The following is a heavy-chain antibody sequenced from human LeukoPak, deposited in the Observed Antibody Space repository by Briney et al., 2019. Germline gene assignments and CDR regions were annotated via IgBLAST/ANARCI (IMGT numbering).Heavy chain of an antibody. J-gene: IGHJ4*02. V-gene: IGHV4-39*07. CDR3: ASYDSSGYHPSYYFDY. CDR2: IYYSGST. CDR1: GGSISSSSYY. D-gene: IGHD3-22*01. Sequence: PSETLSLTCTVSGGSISSSSYYWGWIRQPPGKRLEWIGSIYYSGSTYYNPSLKSRVTISVDTSKNQCSLKLSSVTAADTAVYYCASYDSSGYHPSYYFDYWGQGTLVTVSS.